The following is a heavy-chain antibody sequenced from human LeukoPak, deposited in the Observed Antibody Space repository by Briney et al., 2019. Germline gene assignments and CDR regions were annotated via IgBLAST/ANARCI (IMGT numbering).Heavy chain of an antibody. CDR2: IKQDGSEK. D-gene: IGHD3-9*01. V-gene: IGHV3-7*01. J-gene: IGHJ6*02. CDR3: TRDLLDYDVSTGLHHYYMDV. Sequence: GGSLRLSCAASGFTFSSYWMSWVRQAPGKGLEWVANIKQDGSEKYYVDSVKGRFTISRDNAKNSLYLQMNTLRVEDTAVYYCTRDLLDYDVSTGLHHYYMDVWGQGTTVTVSS. CDR1: GFTFSSYW.